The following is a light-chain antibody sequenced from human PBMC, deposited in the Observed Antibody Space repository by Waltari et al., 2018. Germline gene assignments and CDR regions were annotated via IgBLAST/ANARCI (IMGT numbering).Light chain of an antibody. CDR3: AAWEDSLNGPV. CDR1: SSNIRSTT. CDR2: SDK. J-gene: IGLJ2*01. Sequence: QSVLTQPPSASGTPGPKVTMSCSGGSSNIRSTTVNWYQQPPGTSPNLLIYSDKQRPSGVPDRFSGSKSGTSASLAISGLQSEDEADYHCAAWEDSLNGPVFGGGTKLTVL. V-gene: IGLV1-44*01.